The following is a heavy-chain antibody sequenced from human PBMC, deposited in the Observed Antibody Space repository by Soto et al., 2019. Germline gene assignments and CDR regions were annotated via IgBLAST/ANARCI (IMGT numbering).Heavy chain of an antibody. V-gene: IGHV5-51*01. J-gene: IGHJ4*02. D-gene: IGHD2-2*01. CDR1: GYSFTSYW. CDR2: IYPGDSDT. CDR3: ARAIIVVVPAATARPDYYFDY. Sequence: GESLKISCKGSGYSFTSYWIGWVRQMPGKGLEWMGIIYPGDSDTRYSPSFQGQVTISADKSISTAYLQWSSLKASDTAMYYCARAIIVVVPAATARPDYYFDYWGQGTLVTVSS.